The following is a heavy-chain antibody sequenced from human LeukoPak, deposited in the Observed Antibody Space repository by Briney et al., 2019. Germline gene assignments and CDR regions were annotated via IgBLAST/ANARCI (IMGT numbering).Heavy chain of an antibody. CDR3: GRYTYSVGSDF. CDR2: NNVDNGDT. J-gene: IGHJ4*02. CDR1: GYTFTSHG. V-gene: IGHV1-18*01. Sequence: ASVKLSCKASGYTFTSHGISWVRQAPGQGLGYMGWNNVDNGDTNYAQKVQGRVTMTTDTSTSTAYMELRSLRSDDTAVYYCGRYTYSVGSDFWGQGTLVTVSS. D-gene: IGHD5-18*01.